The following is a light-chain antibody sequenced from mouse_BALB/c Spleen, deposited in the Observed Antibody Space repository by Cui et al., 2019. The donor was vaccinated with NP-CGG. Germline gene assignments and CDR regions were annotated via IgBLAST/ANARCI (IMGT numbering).Light chain of an antibody. Sequence: QAVVTQESALTTSPGETVTLTCRSSTGSVTTRNYANWVQEKPDDLFTGLIGGTNNRPPGVPARFSGSLIGDKAALTIIGAQTEDEAIYFCALWYSNHWVFGGGTKLTVL. J-gene: IGLJ1*01. V-gene: IGLV1*01. CDR2: GTN. CDR3: ALWYSNHWV. CDR1: TGSVTTRNY.